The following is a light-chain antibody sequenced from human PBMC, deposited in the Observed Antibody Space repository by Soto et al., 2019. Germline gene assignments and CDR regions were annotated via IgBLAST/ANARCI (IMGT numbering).Light chain of an antibody. CDR2: DAS. CDR3: QQRSNWPLT. Sequence: EIVLTQSPATLSLSPGERATLFCRASQSVSSYFAWYQQKPGQAPNRLIYDASNRATGIPARFSGSGSGTDFTLNISSLEPEDFAVYYCQQRSNWPLTFGQGTRLEIK. CDR1: QSVSSY. J-gene: IGKJ5*01. V-gene: IGKV3-11*01.